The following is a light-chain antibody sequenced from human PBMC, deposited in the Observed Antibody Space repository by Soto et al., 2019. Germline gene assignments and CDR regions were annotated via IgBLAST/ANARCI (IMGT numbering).Light chain of an antibody. Sequence: QSVLTQPPSASGSPGQSVTISCTGTSSDVGGYHYVSWYQQHPGKDHKLMIYEVSKRPSGVPDRFSGYKSGNTAALTASGLQAEDEADYYCSSYAGSNIYVFGTGTKLTVL. CDR2: EVS. V-gene: IGLV2-8*01. CDR3: SSYAGSNIYV. CDR1: SSDVGGYHY. J-gene: IGLJ1*01.